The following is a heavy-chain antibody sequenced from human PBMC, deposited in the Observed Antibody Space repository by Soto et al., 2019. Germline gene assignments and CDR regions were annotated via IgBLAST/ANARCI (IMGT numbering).Heavy chain of an antibody. V-gene: IGHV4-30-2*01. CDR1: GGSISSGGYS. D-gene: IGHD3-10*01. CDR3: ARGSHYGSGSYYVRLGELSFPYFDY. Sequence: PSETLSLTCAVSGGSISSGGYSWSWIRQPPGKGLEWIGYIYHSGSTYYNPSLKSRVTISVDRSKNQFSLKLSSVTAADTAVYYCARGSHYGSGSYYVRLGELSFPYFDYWGQGTLVTVSS. J-gene: IGHJ4*02. CDR2: IYHSGST.